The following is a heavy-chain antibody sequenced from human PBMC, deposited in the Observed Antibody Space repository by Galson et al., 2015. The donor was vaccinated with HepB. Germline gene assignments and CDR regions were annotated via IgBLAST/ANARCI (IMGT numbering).Heavy chain of an antibody. Sequence: TLSLTCTVSGGSITSDTYCWTWIRQRPGKGLEWIGYVSSSGSTYYNPSLMSRLTISIDTSKNQFSLSLSSVTAADTAVYYCARDFLRYRETVYRGGLDVWGQGTTVTVSS. CDR3: ARDFLRYRETVYRGGLDV. J-gene: IGHJ6*02. CDR2: VSSSGST. CDR1: GGSITSDTYC. V-gene: IGHV4-31*03. D-gene: IGHD3-9*01.